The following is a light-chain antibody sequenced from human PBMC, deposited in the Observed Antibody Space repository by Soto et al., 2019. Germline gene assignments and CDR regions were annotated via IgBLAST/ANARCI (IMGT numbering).Light chain of an antibody. CDR1: SSNIGAGYD. CDR2: GNS. Sequence: QSVLTQPPSVSGAPGQRVTISCTWSSSNIGAGYDVHWYQQLPGTAPKLLIYGNSNRPSGVPDRFSGSKSGTSASLAITGLQAEDEADYYCQYYDSSLSGYVFGPGTKVTVL. V-gene: IGLV1-40*01. CDR3: QYYDSSLSGYV. J-gene: IGLJ1*01.